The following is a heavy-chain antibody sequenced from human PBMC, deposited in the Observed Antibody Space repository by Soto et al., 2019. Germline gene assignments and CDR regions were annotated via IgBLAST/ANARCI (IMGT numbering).Heavy chain of an antibody. CDR2: ISYDGSNK. Sequence: PGGSLRLSCAASGSTFSSYAMHWVRQAPGKGLEWVAVISYDGSNKYYADSVKGRFTISRDNSKNTLYLQMNSLRAEDTAVYYCARGGYYYDSSGYYHDAFDIWGQGTMVTVSS. J-gene: IGHJ3*02. CDR1: GSTFSSYA. D-gene: IGHD3-22*01. CDR3: ARGGYYYDSSGYYHDAFDI. V-gene: IGHV3-30-3*01.